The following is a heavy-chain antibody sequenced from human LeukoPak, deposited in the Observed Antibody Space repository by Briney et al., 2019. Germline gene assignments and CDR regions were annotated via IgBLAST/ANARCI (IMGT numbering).Heavy chain of an antibody. J-gene: IGHJ4*02. V-gene: IGHV4-59*01. Sequence: SETLSLTRTVSGGSISSYYWSWIRQPPGKGLEWIGYIYYSGSTNYNPSLKSRVTISVDTSKNQFSLKLSSVTAADTAVYYCARGTPGRNYFDYWGQGTLVTVSS. CDR2: IYYSGST. D-gene: IGHD1-14*01. CDR3: ARGTPGRNYFDY. CDR1: GGSISSYY.